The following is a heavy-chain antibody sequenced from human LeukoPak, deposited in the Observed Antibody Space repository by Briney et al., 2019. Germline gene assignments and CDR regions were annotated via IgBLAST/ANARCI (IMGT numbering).Heavy chain of an antibody. Sequence: PGGSLRLSCAASGFTFSSYAMSWVRQAPGKGLEWVSGISNNGDSTYYADSAKGRFTISRDNSKNTLCLQLNSLRAEDTAVYYCAKGFAYGDYVADFDYWGQGTLVTVSS. CDR1: GFTFSSYA. J-gene: IGHJ4*02. D-gene: IGHD4-17*01. CDR2: ISNNGDST. V-gene: IGHV3-23*01. CDR3: AKGFAYGDYVADFDY.